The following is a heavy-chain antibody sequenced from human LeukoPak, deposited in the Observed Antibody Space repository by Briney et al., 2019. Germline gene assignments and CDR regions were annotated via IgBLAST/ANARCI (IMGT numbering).Heavy chain of an antibody. CDR2: INPNSGGT. D-gene: IGHD5-12*01. Sequence: ASVKVSCKASGYTFTVYYMHWVRQAPGQGLEWMGRINPNSGGTNYAQKFQGRVTMTRDTSISTAYMELSRLRSDDTAVYYCARDPRYSGYESPFDYWGQGTLVTVSS. CDR1: GYTFTVYY. V-gene: IGHV1-2*06. J-gene: IGHJ4*02. CDR3: ARDPRYSGYESPFDY.